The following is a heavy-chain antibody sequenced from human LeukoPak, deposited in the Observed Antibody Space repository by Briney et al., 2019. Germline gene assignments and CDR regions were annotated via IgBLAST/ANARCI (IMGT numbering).Heavy chain of an antibody. D-gene: IGHD4-23*01. CDR3: ARGYGDNSGAFDI. Sequence: PSETLSLTCTVSGGSVSSDSYYWSWIRQPPGKGLEWIGYIYYSGSTNYNPSLESRVTISVDTSNNQFSLKLSSVTAADTAVYYCARGYGDNSGAFDIWGQGTMVTVSS. CDR1: GGSVSSDSYY. J-gene: IGHJ3*02. V-gene: IGHV4-61*01. CDR2: IYYSGST.